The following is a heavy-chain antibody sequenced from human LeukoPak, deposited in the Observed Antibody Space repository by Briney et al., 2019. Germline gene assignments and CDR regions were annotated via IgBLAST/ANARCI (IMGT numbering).Heavy chain of an antibody. Sequence: PGGALRLSCAASGFTFTYYGLSWVRQAPGKGLEWVSAISGSGASPFYADSVKGRFTISRDNSKNTLYLQMNSLRAEDTAVYYCAKDRDYYGSGSPPFDYWGQGTLVTVSS. CDR3: AKDRDYYGSGSPPFDY. J-gene: IGHJ4*02. CDR1: GFTFTYYG. V-gene: IGHV3-23*01. CDR2: ISGSGASP. D-gene: IGHD3-10*01.